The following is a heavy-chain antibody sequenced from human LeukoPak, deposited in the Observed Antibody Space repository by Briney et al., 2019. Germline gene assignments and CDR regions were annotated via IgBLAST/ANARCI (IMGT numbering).Heavy chain of an antibody. CDR3: AGGGIAVAGTFGYGHSVDY. J-gene: IGHJ4*02. CDR2: IYRDGTT. D-gene: IGHD6-19*01. V-gene: IGHV3-53*01. CDR1: GFIVNSNY. Sequence: SGGSLRLSCAVSGFIVNSNYMSWVRQAPGKGLEWVSIIYRDGTTYYADSVKGRFTISRDNAKNSLYLQMNSLRAEDTAVYYCAGGGIAVAGTFGYGHSVDYWGQGTLVTVSS.